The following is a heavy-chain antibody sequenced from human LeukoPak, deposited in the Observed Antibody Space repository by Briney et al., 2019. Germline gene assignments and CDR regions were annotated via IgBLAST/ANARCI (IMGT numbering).Heavy chain of an antibody. V-gene: IGHV4-30-2*01. CDR1: GGSISSGGYS. D-gene: IGHD3-10*01. CDR3: ARAPPNYYGSGSYYYFDY. Sequence: SETLSLTCAVSGGSISSGGYSWSWIRQPPGKGLEWIGYIYHSGSTYYNPSLKSRVTISVDRSKNQFSLKLSSVTAADTAVYYCARAPPNYYGSGSYYYFDYWGQGTLVTVSS. J-gene: IGHJ4*02. CDR2: IYHSGST.